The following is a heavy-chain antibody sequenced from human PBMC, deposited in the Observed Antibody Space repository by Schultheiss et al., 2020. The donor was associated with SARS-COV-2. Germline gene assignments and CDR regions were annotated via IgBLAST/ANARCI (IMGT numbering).Heavy chain of an antibody. D-gene: IGHD2-15*01. CDR1: GFTFSSYA. V-gene: IGHV3-23*01. Sequence: GESLKISCAASGFTFSSYAMSWVRQAPGKGLEWVSAISGSGGSTYYADSVKGRFTISRDNSKNTLYLQMNSLRAEDTAVYYCATQYCSGGSCSTSPLDYWGQGTLVTVSS. CDR2: ISGSGGST. J-gene: IGHJ4*02. CDR3: ATQYCSGGSCSTSPLDY.